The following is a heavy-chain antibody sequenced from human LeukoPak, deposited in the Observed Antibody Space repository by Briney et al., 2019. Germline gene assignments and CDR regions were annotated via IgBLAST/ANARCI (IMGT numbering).Heavy chain of an antibody. D-gene: IGHD2-2*01. CDR1: GFTFSSYS. J-gene: IGHJ4*02. Sequence: GGSLRLSCAASGFTFSSYSINWVRQAPGKGLEWVSSISSSSSYIYYADSVKGRFTISRDNAKNSLYLQMNSLRAEDTAVYYCASQIVVVPAANFRPVDYWGQGTLVTVSS. CDR3: ASQIVVVPAANFRPVDY. V-gene: IGHV3-21*01. CDR2: ISSSSSYI.